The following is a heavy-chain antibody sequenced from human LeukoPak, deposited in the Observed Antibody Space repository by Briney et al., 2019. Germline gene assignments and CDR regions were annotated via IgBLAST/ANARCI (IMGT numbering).Heavy chain of an antibody. CDR1: GGSFSGYY. CDR3: ARGFSSWVSYFDY. CDR2: INHSGST. J-gene: IGHJ4*01. Sequence: SETLSLTCAVYGGSFSGYYWSWIRQPPGKGLEWIGEINHSGSTNYNPSLKSRVTISVDTSKNQFSLKLSSVTAADTAVYYCARGFSSWVSYFDYWGQEPWSPSPQ. V-gene: IGHV4-34*01. D-gene: IGHD6-13*01.